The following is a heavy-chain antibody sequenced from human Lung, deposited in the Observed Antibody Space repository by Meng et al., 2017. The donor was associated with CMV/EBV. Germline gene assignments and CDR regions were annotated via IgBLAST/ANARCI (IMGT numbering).Heavy chain of an antibody. J-gene: IGHJ3*02. CDR3: ARGEHRRAVGGSAFDI. Sequence: GESXKISXAASGFTFSSYAMHWVRQAPGKGLEWVAVISYDGSNKYYADSVKGRFTISRDDSKNTLYLQMNSLRAEDTAGYYCARGEHRRAVGGSAFDIWGQGTMVTVSS. CDR1: GFTFSSYA. D-gene: IGHD6-19*01. V-gene: IGHV3-30-3*01. CDR2: ISYDGSNK.